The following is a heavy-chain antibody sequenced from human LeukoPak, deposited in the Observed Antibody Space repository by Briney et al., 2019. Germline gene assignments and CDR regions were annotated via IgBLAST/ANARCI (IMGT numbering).Heavy chain of an antibody. CDR1: GFTFSSYG. V-gene: IGHV3-33*01. CDR3: NTKRSCSGTSCYRNYYGLDV. J-gene: IGHJ6*02. D-gene: IGHD2-15*01. CDR2: IWYDGSSK. Sequence: GGSLRLSCAASGFTFSSYGMHWVRQAPGKGLEWVAVIWYDGSSKYYADSVKGRFTISRDNSKNTLYLQMNSLKTEDTAVYYCNTKRSCSGTSCYRNYYGLDVWGQGTTVTVS.